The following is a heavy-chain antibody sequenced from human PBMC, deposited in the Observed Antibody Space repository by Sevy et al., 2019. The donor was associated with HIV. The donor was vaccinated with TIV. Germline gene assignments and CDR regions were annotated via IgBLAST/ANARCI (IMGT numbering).Heavy chain of an antibody. V-gene: IGHV6-1*01. CDR2: TYYRSKWYN. CDR1: GDSVSSNSAA. CDR3: ARDRVEYYYMDV. J-gene: IGHJ6*03. D-gene: IGHD3-10*01. Sequence: SQTLSLTCAISGDSVSSNSAAWNWIRQSPSRGLEWLGRTYYRSKWYNDYAVSVKSRITINPDTSMNQFSLQLNSVTPDVTYGYYCARDRVEYYYMDVWGKGTTVTVSS.